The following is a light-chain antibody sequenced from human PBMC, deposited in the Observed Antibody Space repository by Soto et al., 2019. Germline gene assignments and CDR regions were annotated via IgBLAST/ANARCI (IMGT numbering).Light chain of an antibody. CDR2: GAS. V-gene: IGKV3-20*01. CDR1: QSVGSSY. CDR3: QQYCNTHLT. Sequence: EIVLTQSPGTLSLSPGERATLSCRASQSVGSSYLAWYQQKPGQAPRLLIYGASSRATGIPDRFSGSGSGTDFTLTISRLEPEDFAVYYCQQYCNTHLTFGGGTKVDIK. J-gene: IGKJ4*01.